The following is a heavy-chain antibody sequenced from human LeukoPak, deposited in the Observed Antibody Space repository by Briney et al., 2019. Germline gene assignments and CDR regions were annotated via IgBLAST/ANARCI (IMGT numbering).Heavy chain of an antibody. Sequence: SSSSYYWGWIRQAPGKGLEWVANIKEDGREKFYVDSVRGRFTISRDNAKNSLYLQMNSLRAEDTAVYYCARDRWGYSYGGDWGQGTLVTVSS. J-gene: IGHJ4*02. CDR2: IKEDGREK. CDR3: ARDRWGYSYGGD. V-gene: IGHV3-7*01. D-gene: IGHD5-18*01. CDR1: SSSSYY.